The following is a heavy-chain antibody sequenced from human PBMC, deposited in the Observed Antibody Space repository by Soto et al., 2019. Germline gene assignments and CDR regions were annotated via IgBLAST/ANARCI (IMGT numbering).Heavy chain of an antibody. V-gene: IGHV4-30-2*01. CDR2: IYHSGST. D-gene: IGHD3-10*01. J-gene: IGHJ5*02. CDR3: ARALDYYGSGSYYNFIWFDP. CDR1: GGSISSGGYS. Sequence: SETLSLTCAVSGGSISSGGYSWSWIRQPPGKGLEWIGYIYHSGSTYYNPSLKSRVTISVDRSKNQFSLKLSSVTAADTAVYYCARALDYYGSGSYYNFIWFDPWGQGTLVTVSS.